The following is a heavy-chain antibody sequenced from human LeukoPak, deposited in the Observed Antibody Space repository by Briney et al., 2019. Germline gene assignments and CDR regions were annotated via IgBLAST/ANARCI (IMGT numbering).Heavy chain of an antibody. CDR2: VYYSGST. Sequence: SETLSLTCNVSGDSITSGAFYWAWIRQSPGKGLEWIGNVYYSGSTQYNPSLRGRVSISMDKTKNQFSLNLNSVSVTDPAIYYCARRDYAAWFDPWGQGTLVTVSS. CDR3: ARRDYAAWFDP. V-gene: IGHV4-39*01. J-gene: IGHJ5*02. D-gene: IGHD4/OR15-4a*01. CDR1: GDSITSGAFY.